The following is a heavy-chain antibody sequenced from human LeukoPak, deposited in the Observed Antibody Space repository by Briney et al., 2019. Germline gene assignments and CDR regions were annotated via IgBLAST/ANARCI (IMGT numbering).Heavy chain of an antibody. CDR1: GGSFSNYA. D-gene: IGHD3-22*01. Sequence: GASVKVSCKTSGGSFSNYAITWVRQAAGQWLEWMGRIIPMRDITNYAQNFQDRVTITADKSTTTVYMEVNSLISEDMAVYFCARRPYDGTYYFHSLGQGTLVTVSS. J-gene: IGHJ4*02. CDR3: ARRPYDGTYYFHS. CDR2: IIPMRDIT. V-gene: IGHV1-69*04.